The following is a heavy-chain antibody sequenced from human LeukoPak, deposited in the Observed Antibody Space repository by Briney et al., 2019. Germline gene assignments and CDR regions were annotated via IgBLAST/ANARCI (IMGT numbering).Heavy chain of an antibody. V-gene: IGHV1-18*01. CDR1: GYTFTSYG. D-gene: IGHD6-13*01. J-gene: IGHJ4*02. CDR2: ISAYNGNT. CDR3: AWDSSSWYGFDY. Sequence: ASVKVSCKASGYTFTSYGISWVRQAPGQGLEWMGWISAYNGNTNYAQKLQGRVTMTTDTSTSTAYMELRSLRSDDPAVYYCAWDSSSWYGFDYWGQGTLVTVSS.